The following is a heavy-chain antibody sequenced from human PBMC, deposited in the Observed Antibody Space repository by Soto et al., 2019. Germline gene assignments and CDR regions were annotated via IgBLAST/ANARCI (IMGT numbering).Heavy chain of an antibody. CDR3: ARAECDGGSCYTLVGLRYGMDV. CDR1: GFTFSSYA. D-gene: IGHD2-15*01. Sequence: QVQLVESGGGXVQPGRSLXLSCAASGFTFSSYAMYWVRQAPGKGLEWVAVISYDGNNKYYADSVKGRFTISRDNSKNTLYLQMNSLRAEDTAVYYCARAECDGGSCYTLVGLRYGMDVWGQGTTVTVSS. CDR2: ISYDGNNK. V-gene: IGHV3-30-3*01. J-gene: IGHJ6*02.